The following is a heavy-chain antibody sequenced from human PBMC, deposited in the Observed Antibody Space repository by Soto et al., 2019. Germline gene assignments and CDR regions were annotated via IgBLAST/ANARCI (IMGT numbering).Heavy chain of an antibody. CDR2: VDYSEST. CDR3: ARRERYYGSPGWFDP. CDR1: GDSISNSDYY. Sequence: SETLSLTCTVSGDSISNSDYYWNWIRQSPGKGLEWIASVDYSESTYYNPSLKSRVTISADTAKTHFSLNLRSVTAADTAIYFCARRERYYGSPGWFDPWGQGT. J-gene: IGHJ5*02. D-gene: IGHD3-10*01. V-gene: IGHV4-30-4*01.